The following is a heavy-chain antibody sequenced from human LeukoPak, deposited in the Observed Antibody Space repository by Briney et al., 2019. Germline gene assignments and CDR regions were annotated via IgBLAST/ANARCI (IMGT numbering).Heavy chain of an antibody. CDR3: AREPGFDSSGYLNWFDP. Sequence: SSETLSLTCTVSGGSISGYYWSWIRQPPGKGLEWVACISYSGSTKYNPSLKSRVTISVDTSKNQLSLKLSSVTAADTAVYYCAREPGFDSSGYLNWFDPWGQGTLVTVSS. V-gene: IGHV4-59*01. CDR2: ISYSGST. D-gene: IGHD3-22*01. CDR1: GGSISGYY. J-gene: IGHJ5*02.